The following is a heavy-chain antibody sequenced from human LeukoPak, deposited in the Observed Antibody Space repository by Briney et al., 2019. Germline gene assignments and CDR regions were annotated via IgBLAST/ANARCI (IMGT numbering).Heavy chain of an antibody. V-gene: IGHV1-69*13. CDR1: GGTFSSYA. CDR3: ARGLKSEPSYDY. Sequence: ASVKVSCKASGGTFSSYAISWVRQAPGQGLEWMGGIIPIFGTANYAQKFQGRVTITADESTSTAYMELSSLRSEDTAVYYCARGLKSEPSYDYWGREPWSPSPQ. J-gene: IGHJ4*02. D-gene: IGHD1-26*01. CDR2: IIPIFGTA.